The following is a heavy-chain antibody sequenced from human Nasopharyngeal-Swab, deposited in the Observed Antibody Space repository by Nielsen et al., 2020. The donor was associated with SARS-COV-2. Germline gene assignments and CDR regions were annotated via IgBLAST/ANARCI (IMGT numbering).Heavy chain of an antibody. D-gene: IGHD6-19*01. V-gene: IGHV4-39*02. Sequence: SETLSLTCSVSGCSITSSEYYWDWIRQSPGRGLEWIGTILSSGTTFYNPSLKSRVTMSVDISRNHFSLRLRSVTAADSAIYYCAGATLAGLDYWGQGTLTTVSS. CDR2: ILSSGTT. CDR3: AGATLAGLDY. CDR1: GCSITSSEYY. J-gene: IGHJ4*02.